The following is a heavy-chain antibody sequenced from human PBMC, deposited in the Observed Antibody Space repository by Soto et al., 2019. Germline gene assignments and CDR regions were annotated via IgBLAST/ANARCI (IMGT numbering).Heavy chain of an antibody. J-gene: IGHJ4*02. CDR1: GFTFSNYG. V-gene: IGHV3-30*18. Sequence: QVQLVESGGGVVQPGRSLRLSCAASGFTFSNYGMHWVRQAPGKGLEWVAVISYDGTNKYYADSVRARFTISRDNSKNTLYLQMNTLRAEDTAVYYCAKDWGMYSRSWSHFDCWGQGTMVTVSS. CDR2: ISYDGTNK. CDR3: AKDWGMYSRSWSHFDC. D-gene: IGHD6-13*01.